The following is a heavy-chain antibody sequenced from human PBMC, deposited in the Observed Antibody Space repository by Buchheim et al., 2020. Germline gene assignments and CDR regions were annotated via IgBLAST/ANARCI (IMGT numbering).Heavy chain of an antibody. J-gene: IGHJ6*02. CDR1: GFTFSSYS. D-gene: IGHD3-3*01. CDR2: ISSSSSYI. CDR3: ASSETYYDFWSGHDYYYGMDV. Sequence: EVQLVESGGGLVKPGGSLRLSCAASGFTFSSYSMNWVRQAPGKGLEWVSSISSSSSYIYYADSVKGRFTISRENAKNSLYLQMNSLRAEDTAVYYCASSETYYDFWSGHDYYYGMDVWGQGTT. V-gene: IGHV3-21*01.